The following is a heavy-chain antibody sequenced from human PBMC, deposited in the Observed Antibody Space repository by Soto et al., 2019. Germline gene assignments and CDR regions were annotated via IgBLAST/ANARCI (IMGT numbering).Heavy chain of an antibody. CDR2: ISYTGST. D-gene: IGHD5-12*01. Sequence: QVHLQESGPGLVKPSQTLSLNCTVSGGSVSSGDYYWTWIRQHPGKGLEWIGYISYTGSTYYNPSLESRVSISLDTSRTHFPLGLNSGTAADTAVYYCAATGGYGTPGDYWGQGTLVTVSS. CDR1: GGSVSSGDYY. J-gene: IGHJ4*02. V-gene: IGHV4-31*03. CDR3: AATGGYGTPGDY.